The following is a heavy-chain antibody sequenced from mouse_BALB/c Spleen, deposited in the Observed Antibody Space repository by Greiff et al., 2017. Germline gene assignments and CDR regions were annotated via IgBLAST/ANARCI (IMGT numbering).Heavy chain of an antibody. CDR3: ARRTGTAGYLDY. CDR1: GFTFSSYG. CDR2: ISSGGSYT. V-gene: IGHV5-6*02. J-gene: IGHJ2*01. Sequence: EVMLVESGGDLVKPGGSLKLSCAASGFTFSSYGMSWVRQTPDKRLEWVATISSGGSYTYYPDSVKGRFTISRDNAKNTLYLQMSSLKSEDTAMYYCARRTGTAGYLDYWGQGTTLTVAS. D-gene: IGHD4-1*01.